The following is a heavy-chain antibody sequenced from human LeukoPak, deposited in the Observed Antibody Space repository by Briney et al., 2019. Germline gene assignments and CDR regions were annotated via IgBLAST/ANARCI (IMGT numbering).Heavy chain of an antibody. CDR3: AKVKWDSSGYFDY. CDR2: ISSSSSYI. Sequence: PGGSLRLSCAASGFTFSSYNMNWVRQAPGKGLEWVSSISSSSSYIYYADSVRGRFTISRDNAKNSLYLQMNSLRAEDTAIYYCAKVKWDSSGYFDYWGQGTLVTVSS. D-gene: IGHD3-22*01. J-gene: IGHJ4*02. CDR1: GFTFSSYN. V-gene: IGHV3-21*04.